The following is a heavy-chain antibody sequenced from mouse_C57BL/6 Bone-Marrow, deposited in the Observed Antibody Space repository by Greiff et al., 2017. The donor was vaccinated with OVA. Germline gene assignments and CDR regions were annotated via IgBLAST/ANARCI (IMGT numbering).Heavy chain of an antibody. CDR1: GYTFTSYT. CDR2: INPSSGYT. D-gene: IGHD1-1*01. V-gene: IGHV1-4*01. Sequence: QVQLQQSGAELARPGASVKMSCKASGYTFTSYTMHWVKQRPGQGLEWIGYINPSSGYTKYNQKFKDKATLTADKSSSTAYMQLSSLTSEDSAVYYCARSRFYYGSRVYAMDYWGQGTSVTVSS. J-gene: IGHJ4*01. CDR3: ARSRFYYGSRVYAMDY.